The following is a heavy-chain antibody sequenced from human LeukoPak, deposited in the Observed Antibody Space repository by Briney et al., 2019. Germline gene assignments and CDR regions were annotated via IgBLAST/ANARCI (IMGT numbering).Heavy chain of an antibody. CDR1: GYTFTSYY. D-gene: IGHD1-26*01. J-gene: IGHJ4*02. Sequence: ASVKVSCKASGYTFTSYYMHWVRQAPGQGLEWMGIINPSGGSTSYAQKFQGRVTMTRDMSTSTVYMELRSLRSDDTAVYYCARVVGATTEWGQGTLVTVSS. V-gene: IGHV1-46*01. CDR2: INPSGGST. CDR3: ARVVGATTE.